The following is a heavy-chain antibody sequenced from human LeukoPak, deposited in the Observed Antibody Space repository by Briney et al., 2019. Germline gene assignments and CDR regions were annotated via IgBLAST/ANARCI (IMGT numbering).Heavy chain of an antibody. CDR1: GGSISSSNW. CDR2: IYHSGST. D-gene: IGHD4-17*01. CDR3: ARDKIGDSNGGLDY. V-gene: IGHV4-4*02. Sequence: SETLSLTCAVSGGSISSSNWWSWVRQPPGKGLEWIGEIYHSGSTNYNPSLKSRVTISVDKSKNQFSLKLSSVTAADTAVYYCARDKIGDSNGGLDYWGQGTLVTVSS. J-gene: IGHJ4*02.